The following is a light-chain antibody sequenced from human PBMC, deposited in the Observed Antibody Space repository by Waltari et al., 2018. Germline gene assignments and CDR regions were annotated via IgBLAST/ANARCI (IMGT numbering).Light chain of an antibody. CDR3: QALGSSLWV. V-gene: IGLV3-1*01. J-gene: IGLJ3*02. CDR2: QEI. Sequence: HQQRPGQSPLLVIDQEIKRPAGIPERFSGSKSRDTATLTVTGTQAMDEADYYCQALGSSLWVFGGGTKLTVL.